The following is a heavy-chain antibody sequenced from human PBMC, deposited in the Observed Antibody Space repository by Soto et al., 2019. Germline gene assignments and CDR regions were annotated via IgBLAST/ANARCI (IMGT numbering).Heavy chain of an antibody. CDR1: GGTFSSYA. D-gene: IGHD5-12*01. Sequence: QVQLVQSGAEVKKPGSSVKVSCKASGGTFSSYAISWVRQDPGQGLEWMGGIIPIFGTANYAQKFQGRVTITADESTSTASMELGSLRSEDTAVYYCARDSALEMATITGYYYYGMDVWGQGTTVTVSS. V-gene: IGHV1-69*01. CDR3: ARDSALEMATITGYYYYGMDV. CDR2: IIPIFGTA. J-gene: IGHJ6*02.